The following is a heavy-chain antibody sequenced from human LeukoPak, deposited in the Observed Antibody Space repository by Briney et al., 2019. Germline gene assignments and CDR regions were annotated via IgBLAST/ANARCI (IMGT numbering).Heavy chain of an antibody. D-gene: IGHD6-6*01. V-gene: IGHV4-59*01. CDR1: GGSISSYY. CDR2: IYYSGST. Sequence: SETLSLTCTVSGGSISSYYWSWIRQPPGKGLEWIGYIYYSGSTNYNPSLKSRVTISVDTSKNQFSLKLSSVTAADTAVYYCARVSRRAARAFDYWGQGTLVTVSS. J-gene: IGHJ4*02. CDR3: ARVSRRAARAFDY.